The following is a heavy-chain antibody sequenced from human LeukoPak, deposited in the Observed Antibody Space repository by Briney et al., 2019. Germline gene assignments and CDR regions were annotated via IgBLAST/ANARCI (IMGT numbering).Heavy chain of an antibody. CDR1: GFTFSSYS. CDR3: ARSSDYYDSSGNQNNYFDY. CDR2: ISSSSSTI. J-gene: IGHJ4*02. D-gene: IGHD3-22*01. V-gene: IGHV3-48*01. Sequence: GGSLRLSCAASGFTFSSYSMDWVRQAPGKGLEWVSYISSSSSTIYYADSVKGRSTISRDNAKNSLYLQMNSLRAEDTAVYYCARSSDYYDSSGNQNNYFDYWGQGTLVTVSS.